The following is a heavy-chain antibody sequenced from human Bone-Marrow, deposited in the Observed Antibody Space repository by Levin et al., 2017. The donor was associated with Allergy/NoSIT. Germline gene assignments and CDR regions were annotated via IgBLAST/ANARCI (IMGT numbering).Heavy chain of an antibody. D-gene: IGHD2-21*01. CDR1: GYSFTSYW. J-gene: IGHJ6*02. V-gene: IGHV5-51*01. CDR3: ARHFPFDVVGPLDV. CDR2: VYPTDSET. Sequence: GESLKISCKGSGYSFTSYWIAWVRQTPGKGLEWMGIVYPTDSETRYNPSFQGQVNISADKSIRTAYLQLTSLQASDTAIYYCARHFPFDVVGPLDVWGQGTTVTVSS.